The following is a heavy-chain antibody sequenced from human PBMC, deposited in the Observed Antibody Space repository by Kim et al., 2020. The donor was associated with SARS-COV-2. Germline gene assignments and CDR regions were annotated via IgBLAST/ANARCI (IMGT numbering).Heavy chain of an antibody. J-gene: IGHJ6*02. CDR1: GASISSSSYY. D-gene: IGHD3-10*01. CDR3: ARRAVRGVILRSYYGMDV. Sequence: SETLSLTCTVSGASISSSSYYWGWIRQPPGKGLEWIGSIYYSGSTYYNPSLKSRVTISVDTSKNQFSLKLSSVTAADTAVYYCARRAVRGVILRSYYGMDVWGQGTTVTVSS. V-gene: IGHV4-39*01. CDR2: IYYSGST.